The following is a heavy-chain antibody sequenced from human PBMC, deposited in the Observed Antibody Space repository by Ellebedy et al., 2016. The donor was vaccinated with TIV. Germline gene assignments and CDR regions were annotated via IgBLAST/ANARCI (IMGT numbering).Heavy chain of an antibody. CDR3: LGGDN. Sequence: GESLKISCAVSGFTIRRYAMGWVRQAPGKGLEWVSSISGSDDSTYYVDSVKGRFTISRDDSRNTLYLQMNSLRAEDSAVYYCLGGDNWGQGTLLIVSS. D-gene: IGHD3-16*01. V-gene: IGHV3-23*01. CDR1: GFTIRRYA. CDR2: ISGSDDST. J-gene: IGHJ4*02.